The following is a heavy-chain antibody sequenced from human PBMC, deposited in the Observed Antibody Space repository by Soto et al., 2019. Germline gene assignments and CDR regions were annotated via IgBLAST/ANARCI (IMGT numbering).Heavy chain of an antibody. D-gene: IGHD1-26*01. J-gene: IGHJ4*02. CDR3: ARDGGRHSGGIDY. CDR1: GGTFSSYS. V-gene: IGHV1-69*01. CDR2: LIPIFGTA. Sequence: QVQLVQSGAEVKKPGSSVKVSCKASGGTFSSYSINWVRQAPGQGLEWMGELIPIFGTANDAQKFQGRVTITADESTSTAYMELSSLRSEDTAVYYCARDGGRHSGGIDYWGQGTLVTVSS.